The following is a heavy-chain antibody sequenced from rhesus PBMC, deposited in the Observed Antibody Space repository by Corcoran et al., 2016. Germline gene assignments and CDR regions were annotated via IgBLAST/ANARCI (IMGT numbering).Heavy chain of an antibody. J-gene: IGHJ6*01. D-gene: IGHD3-3*01. Sequence: QVQLQESGPGLVKPSETLSLTCAVSGASISSYWWNWIRQPPGKGLEWIGEINGNSATTNSNPALKSRVTISKDASKNQFALKLGSVTAADTAVYYCARSLYNFWSGYPYYGLDSWGQGVVVTVSS. CDR2: INGNSATT. V-gene: IGHV4-80*01. CDR3: ARSLYNFWSGYPYYGLDS. CDR1: GASISSYW.